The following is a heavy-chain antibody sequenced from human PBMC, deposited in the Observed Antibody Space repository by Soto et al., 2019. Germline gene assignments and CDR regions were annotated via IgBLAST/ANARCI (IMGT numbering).Heavy chain of an antibody. Sequence: GGSLRLSCAASGFTFSSYSMNWVRQAPGKGLEWVSSISSSSSYIYYADSVKGRFTISRDNAKNSLYLQMNSLRAEDTAGYYCARDRVVVVAGRNYYYYGMDVWGQGTTVTVSS. D-gene: IGHD2-15*01. CDR2: ISSSSSYI. V-gene: IGHV3-21*01. CDR1: GFTFSSYS. J-gene: IGHJ6*02. CDR3: ARDRVVVVAGRNYYYYGMDV.